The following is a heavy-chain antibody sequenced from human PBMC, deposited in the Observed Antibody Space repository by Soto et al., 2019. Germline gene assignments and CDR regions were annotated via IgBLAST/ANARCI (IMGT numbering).Heavy chain of an antibody. CDR2: ISAYNGNT. Sequence: ASVKVSCKASGYTFTSYGISWVRQAPGQGLEWMGWISAYNGNTNYAQKLQGRVTMTTDTSTSTAYMELRSLRSDDTAVYYCSRGQADIVVVPAAMQEIFYYYYMDVWGKGTTVTVSS. J-gene: IGHJ6*03. D-gene: IGHD2-2*01. CDR1: GYTFTSYG. CDR3: SRGQADIVVVPAAMQEIFYYYYMDV. V-gene: IGHV1-18*01.